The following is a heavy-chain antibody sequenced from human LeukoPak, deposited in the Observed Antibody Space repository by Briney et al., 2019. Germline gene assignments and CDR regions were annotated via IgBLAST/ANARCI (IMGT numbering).Heavy chain of an antibody. CDR1: GFTFSNYN. J-gene: IGHJ6*02. D-gene: IGHD2-2*01. Sequence: GGSLRLSCGVSGFTFSNYNMNWVRQAPGKGLEWVSSISNSSNYIKYADSVRGRFTISRDNAKNSLYLQMNSLRAEDTAVYYCAKGKGYCSSTSCYPYGMDVWGQGTTVTVSS. CDR3: AKGKGYCSSTSCYPYGMDV. CDR2: ISNSSNYI. V-gene: IGHV3-21*04.